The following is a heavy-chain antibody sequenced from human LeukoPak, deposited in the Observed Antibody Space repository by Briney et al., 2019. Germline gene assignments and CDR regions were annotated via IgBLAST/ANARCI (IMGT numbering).Heavy chain of an antibody. D-gene: IGHD1-1*01. CDR1: GGSISSGGYY. Sequence: SETPSLTCTVSGGSISSGGYYWSWIRQHPGKGLEWIGYIYYSGSTYYNPSLKSRVTISVDTSKNQFSLKLSSVTAADAAVYYCAMERISLGSGFDPWGQGTLVTVSS. CDR3: AMERISLGSGFDP. J-gene: IGHJ5*02. CDR2: IYYSGST. V-gene: IGHV4-31*03.